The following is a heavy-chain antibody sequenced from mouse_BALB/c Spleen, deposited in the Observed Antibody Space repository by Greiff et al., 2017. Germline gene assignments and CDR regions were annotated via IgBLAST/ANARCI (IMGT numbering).Heavy chain of an antibody. CDR2: IDPENGDT. Sequence: QLQQSGAELVRSGASVKLSCTASGFNIKDYYMHWVKQRPEQGLEWIGWIDPENGDTEYAPKFQGKATMTADTSSNTAYLQLSSLTSEDTAVYYCNAYYDYDERDYWGQGTTLTVSS. V-gene: IGHV14-4*02. CDR1: GFNIKDYY. J-gene: IGHJ2*01. CDR3: NAYYDYDERDY. D-gene: IGHD2-4*01.